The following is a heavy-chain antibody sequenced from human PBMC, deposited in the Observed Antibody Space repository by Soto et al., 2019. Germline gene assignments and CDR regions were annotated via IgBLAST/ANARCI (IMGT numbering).Heavy chain of an antibody. J-gene: IGHJ5*02. V-gene: IGHV3-30-3*01. Sequence: QVQLVESGGGVVQPGRSLRLSCAASGFTFSSYAMHWVRQAPGKGLEWVAVISYDGSNKYYADSVKGRFTISRDNSKNTLYLQMNSLRAEDTAVYYCARESPSSSWYSFPVGNWFDPWGQGTLVTVSS. CDR2: ISYDGSNK. CDR3: ARESPSSSWYSFPVGNWFDP. D-gene: IGHD6-13*01. CDR1: GFTFSSYA.